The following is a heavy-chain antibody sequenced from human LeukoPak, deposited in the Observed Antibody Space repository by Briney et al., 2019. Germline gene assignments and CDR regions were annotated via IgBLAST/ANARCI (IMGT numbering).Heavy chain of an antibody. CDR2: ISAYNGNT. CDR1: GYTFTSYG. D-gene: IGHD6-19*01. V-gene: IGHV1-18*01. Sequence: ASVKVSCKASGYTFTSYGISWVRQAPGQGREWMGWISAYNGNTNYAQKLQGRVTRTTDTSTSTAYMELRSLRSGDTAVYYCARDLAVAGTFDYWGQGTLVTVSS. CDR3: ARDLAVAGTFDY. J-gene: IGHJ4*02.